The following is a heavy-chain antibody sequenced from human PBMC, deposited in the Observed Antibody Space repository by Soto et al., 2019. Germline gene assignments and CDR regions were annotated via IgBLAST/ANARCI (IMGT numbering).Heavy chain of an antibody. CDR3: ARGLPGYYGKDV. D-gene: IGHD4-17*01. CDR2: IKGDGSRI. V-gene: IGHV3-74*01. J-gene: IGHJ6*01. Sequence: EVQLVESGGGLVQPGGSLRLSCAASGFTFSNYWIHWVRQAPGKGLVWVSRIKGDGSRIDYADSVKGRFTISRDNAKNTVYVQMNSLGDEDAAVYYFARGLPGYYGKDVWGQGTTVTVSS. CDR1: GFTFSNYW.